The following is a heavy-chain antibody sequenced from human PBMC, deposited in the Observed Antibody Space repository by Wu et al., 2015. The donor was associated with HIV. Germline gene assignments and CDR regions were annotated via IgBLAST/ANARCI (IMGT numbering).Heavy chain of an antibody. D-gene: IGHD6-19*01. CDR3: ARQRAYTSGWYIFDY. J-gene: IGHJ4*02. CDR1: GYTFTNYD. Sequence: QVLLVQSGTEVKEPGASLRVSCKTSGYTFTNYDINWVRQATGQGLEWMGWMNPRSGNTGYAQKFQGRVTMTRDTSISTANMELSSLRSEDTAVYYCARQRAYTSGWYIFDYWGQGTLVTVSS. V-gene: IGHV1-8*01. CDR2: MNPRSGNT.